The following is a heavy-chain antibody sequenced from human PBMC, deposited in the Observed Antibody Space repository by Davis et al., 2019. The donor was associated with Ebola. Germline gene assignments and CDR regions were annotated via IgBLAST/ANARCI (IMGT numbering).Heavy chain of an antibody. D-gene: IGHD2/OR15-2a*01. CDR1: GFTFNTYW. CDR2: IKQDGTEK. J-gene: IGHJ4*02. CDR3: AKEEGSFDY. Sequence: PGGSLRLSCAASGFTFNTYWMTWVRQAPGKGLEWVANIKQDGTEKFSVDSVKGRFTISRDNANNSLHLQMNSLRAEDTAVYYCAKEEGSFDYWGQGTLVTVSS. V-gene: IGHV3-7*04.